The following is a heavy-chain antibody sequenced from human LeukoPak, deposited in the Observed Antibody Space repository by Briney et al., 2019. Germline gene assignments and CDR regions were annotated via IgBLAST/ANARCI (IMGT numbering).Heavy chain of an antibody. CDR2: IIPIFGTV. CDR3: ARDFYGDYSINYYYGMDV. D-gene: IGHD4-17*01. Sequence: ASVKVSCKASGGTFSSYAISWVRQAPGQGLEWMGGIIPIFGTVNYAQKFQGRVTITADESTSTAYMELSSLRSEDTAVYYCARDFYGDYSINYYYGMDVWGQGTTVTVSS. J-gene: IGHJ6*02. CDR1: GGTFSSYA. V-gene: IGHV1-69*13.